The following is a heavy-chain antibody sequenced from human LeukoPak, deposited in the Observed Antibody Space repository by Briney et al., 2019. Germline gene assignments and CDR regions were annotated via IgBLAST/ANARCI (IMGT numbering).Heavy chain of an antibody. CDR3: ARRHVAMGAFDI. V-gene: IGHV4-39*01. D-gene: IGHD5-24*01. CDR2: ISYSGRA. CDR1: GGSISSSGYY. J-gene: IGHJ3*02. Sequence: SETLSLTCAVSGGSISSSGYYWGWIRQPPGKGLAWIGSISYSGRAYYSPSLNSRVTISADTSKNQFSLKLNSVTDADTAMYYCARRHVAMGAFDIWGQGTVVTVSS.